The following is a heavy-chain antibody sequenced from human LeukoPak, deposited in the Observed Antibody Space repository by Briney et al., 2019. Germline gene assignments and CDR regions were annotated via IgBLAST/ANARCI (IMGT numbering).Heavy chain of an antibody. D-gene: IGHD5-12*01. J-gene: IGHJ4*02. CDR1: GFTFSSYE. V-gene: IGHV3-48*03. CDR2: ISSSGSTI. Sequence: PGGSLRLSCAASGFTFSSYEMNWVRQAPGKGLEWVSYISSSGSTIYYADSVKGRFTISRDNAKNSLYLQMNSLRADDTALYYCAINGGGDSGYGNFDYWGQGTLVTVSS. CDR3: AINGGGDSGYGNFDY.